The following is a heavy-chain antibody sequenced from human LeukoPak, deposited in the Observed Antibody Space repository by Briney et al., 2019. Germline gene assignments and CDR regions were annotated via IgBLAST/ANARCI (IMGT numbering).Heavy chain of an antibody. J-gene: IGHJ4*02. D-gene: IGHD6-13*01. CDR3: ATPDYSSSSPNLDY. V-gene: IGHV1-24*01. Sequence: ASVKVSCKVSGYTLTELSMHWVRQAPGKGLEWMGGFDPEDGETIYAQKFQGRVTMTEDTSTDTAYMELSSVRSEDTAVYYCATPDYSSSSPNLDYWGQGTLVTVSS. CDR2: FDPEDGET. CDR1: GYTLTELS.